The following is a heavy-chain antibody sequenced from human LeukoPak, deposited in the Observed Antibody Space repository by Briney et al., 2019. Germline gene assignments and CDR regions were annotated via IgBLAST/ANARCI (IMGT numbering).Heavy chain of an antibody. J-gene: IGHJ6*03. CDR2: ISYDARSN. CDR3: AKDGGNYYDSARNHLMRSYMDV. CDR1: GFTFSSYS. Sequence: SGGSLRLSCAASGFTFSSYSMHWVRQVPGKGLEWVAVISYDARSNFQVDSVKGRFTISRDNSKNTLYLQMNSLRAEDTAVYYCAKDGGNYYDSARNHLMRSYMDVWGIGTTVTVSS. V-gene: IGHV3-30*18. D-gene: IGHD3-22*01.